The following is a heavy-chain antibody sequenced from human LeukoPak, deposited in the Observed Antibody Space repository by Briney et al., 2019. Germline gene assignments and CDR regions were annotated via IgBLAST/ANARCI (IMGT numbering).Heavy chain of an antibody. V-gene: IGHV1-8*01. D-gene: IGHD3-22*01. J-gene: IGHJ4*02. CDR3: ARALYLGSGYLDY. CDR2: MNPNSGNT. CDR1: GYTFTSYD. Sequence: ASVKVSCKASGYTFTSYDINWVRQATGQGLEWMGWMNPNSGNTGYAQKLQGRVTMTTDTSTSTAYMELRSLRSDDTAVYYCARALYLGSGYLDYWGQGTLVTVSS.